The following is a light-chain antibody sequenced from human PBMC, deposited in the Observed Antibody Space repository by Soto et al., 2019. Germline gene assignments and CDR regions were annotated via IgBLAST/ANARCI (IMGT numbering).Light chain of an antibody. J-gene: IGKJ1*01. V-gene: IGKV1-5*01. CDR2: DAS. CDR3: QQYNSYSPLT. Sequence: DIQMTQSPSTLSASVGDRVTITCRASQSISSWLAWYQQKPGKAPKLLIYDASSLESGVPSRYSGSRSGTEFTLTITSLQPDDFATYYCQQYNSYSPLTFGQGTKVEIK. CDR1: QSISSW.